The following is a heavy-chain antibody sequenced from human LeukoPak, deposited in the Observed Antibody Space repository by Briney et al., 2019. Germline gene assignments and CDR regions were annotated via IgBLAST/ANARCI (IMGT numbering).Heavy chain of an antibody. V-gene: IGHV3-66*01. Sequence: GGSLRLSCAASGFTVSTNYMSWVRRASGKGLEWVSVIYSGGSTFYADSVKGRFTISRDNSKNTLYLQMNSLRAEDTAVYYCARDDYKGYFDYWGQGTLVTVSS. D-gene: IGHD4-11*01. J-gene: IGHJ4*02. CDR3: ARDDYKGYFDY. CDR2: IYSGGST. CDR1: GFTVSTNY.